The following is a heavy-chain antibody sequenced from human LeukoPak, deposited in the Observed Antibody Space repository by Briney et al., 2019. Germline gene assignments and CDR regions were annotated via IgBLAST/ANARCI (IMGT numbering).Heavy chain of an antibody. J-gene: IGHJ4*02. CDR2: IYYSGST. CDR1: GGSISSSSYY. V-gene: IGHV4-39*07. Sequence: PSETLSLTCTVSGGSISSSSYYWGWIRQPPGKGLEWIGSIYYSGSTYYNPSLKSRVTISVDTSKNQFSLKLSSVTAADTAVYYCARDCPPAGYGDSCTVLWGQGTLVTVSS. CDR3: ARDCPPAGYGDSCTVL. D-gene: IGHD4-17*01.